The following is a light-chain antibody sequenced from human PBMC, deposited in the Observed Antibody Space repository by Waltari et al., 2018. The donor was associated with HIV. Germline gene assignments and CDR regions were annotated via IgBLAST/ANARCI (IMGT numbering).Light chain of an antibody. J-gene: IGLJ3*02. CDR1: SRDVGSYKL. Sequence: QSALTQPASVSGSPGQSITIPCSGTSRDVGSYKLVSWYQHHPDKAPKLIIYEVTKRPSGVSYRFSGSKSGYTASLTISGLQTEDEADYYCCSYTDSTYLAFGGGTKVTVL. CDR3: CSYTDSTYLA. CDR2: EVT. V-gene: IGLV2-23*02.